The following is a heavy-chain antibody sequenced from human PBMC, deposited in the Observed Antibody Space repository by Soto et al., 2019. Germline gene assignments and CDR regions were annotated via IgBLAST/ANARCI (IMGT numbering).Heavy chain of an antibody. V-gene: IGHV3-23*01. CDR2: ISGSGGST. J-gene: IGHJ6*02. CDR3: AKDGSCWGGLDGMDV. Sequence: PGGSLRLSCAASGFTFSRHAMSWVRQAPGKGLEWVSAISGSGGSTYYADSVKGRFTISRDNSKITLYLQMNSLRAEDTAVYDCAKDGSCWGGLDGMDVWGQGTTVTVSS. CDR1: GFTFSRHA. D-gene: IGHD2-15*01.